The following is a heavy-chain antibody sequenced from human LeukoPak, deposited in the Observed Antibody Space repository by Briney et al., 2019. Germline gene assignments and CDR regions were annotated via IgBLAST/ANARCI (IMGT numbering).Heavy chain of an antibody. Sequence: SETLSLTCAVYGGSFSGYYWSWIRQSPGKGLEWIGEINHSGSTNYNPSLKSRVTISVDTSKNQFSLKLSSVTAADTAVYYCARGGSRSLTMVRRVWFDPWGQGTLVTVSS. J-gene: IGHJ5*02. CDR2: INHSGST. CDR1: GGSFSGYY. V-gene: IGHV4-34*01. D-gene: IGHD3-10*01. CDR3: ARGGSRSLTMVRRVWFDP.